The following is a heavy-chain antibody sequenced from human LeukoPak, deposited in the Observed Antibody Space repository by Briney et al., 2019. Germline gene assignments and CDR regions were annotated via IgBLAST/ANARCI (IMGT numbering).Heavy chain of an antibody. Sequence: PGGSLRLSCAASGFTFSNAWMSWVRQAPGKGLEWVGRIKSKTDGGTTDYAAPVKGRFTISRDDSKNTLYLQMNSLRAEDTAVYYCARSAPLRFLESPWGQGTLVTVSS. D-gene: IGHD3-3*01. CDR3: ARSAPLRFLESP. CDR2: IKSKTDGGTT. V-gene: IGHV3-15*01. CDR1: GFTFSNAW. J-gene: IGHJ5*02.